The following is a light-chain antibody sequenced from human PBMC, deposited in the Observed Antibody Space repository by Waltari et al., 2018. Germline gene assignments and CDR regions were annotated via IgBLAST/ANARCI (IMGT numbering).Light chain of an antibody. Sequence: QSLLTQPPSVSGAPGQRVTISCTGSTSNIGAGYDVHWYQQLPGTAPKPLIYSAYKRPSSVPDRFSGSRSGTSASLAITGLQAGDEGDYYCQSYDSSLTSAVFGGGTKLTVL. V-gene: IGLV1-40*01. CDR3: QSYDSSLTSAV. CDR2: SAY. J-gene: IGLJ3*02. CDR1: TSNIGAGYD.